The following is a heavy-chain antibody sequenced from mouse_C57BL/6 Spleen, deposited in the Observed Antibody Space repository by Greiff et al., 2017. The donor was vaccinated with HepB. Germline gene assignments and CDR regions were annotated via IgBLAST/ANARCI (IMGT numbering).Heavy chain of an antibody. CDR2: IDPETGGT. CDR1: GYTFTDYE. Sequence: QVQLKQSGAELVRPGASVTLSCKASGYTFTDYEMHWVKQTPVHGLEWIGAIDPETGGTAYNQKFKGKAILTADKSSSTAYMELRSLTSEDSAVYYCTRWLGFADWGQGTLVTVSA. V-gene: IGHV1-15*01. J-gene: IGHJ3*01. D-gene: IGHD2-2*01. CDR3: TRWLGFAD.